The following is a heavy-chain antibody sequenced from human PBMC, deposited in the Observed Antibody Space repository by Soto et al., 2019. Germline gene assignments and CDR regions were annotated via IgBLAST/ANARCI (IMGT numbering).Heavy chain of an antibody. J-gene: IGHJ6*03. Sequence: ASVKVSCKASGYTFTSYYMHWVLQAPGQGLEWMGIINPSGGSTSYAQKFQGRVTMTMDTSTSTVYMELSSLRSEDTAVYYCAREGLGLAAMGGIYYYYYMDVWGKGTTVTVSS. V-gene: IGHV1-46*03. CDR2: INPSGGST. CDR1: GYTFTSYY. D-gene: IGHD5-18*01. CDR3: AREGLGLAAMGGIYYYYYMDV.